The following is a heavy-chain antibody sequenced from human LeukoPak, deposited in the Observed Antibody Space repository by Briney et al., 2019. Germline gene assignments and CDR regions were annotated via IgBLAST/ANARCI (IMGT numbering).Heavy chain of an antibody. CDR1: GYTFTSYD. D-gene: IGHD2-15*01. CDR3: ARGPHRYCSGGSCVIDY. V-gene: IGHV1-8*01. J-gene: IGHJ4*02. Sequence: GASVKVSCKASGYTFTSYDINWVRQATGQGLEWMGWMNPNSGNTGYAQKFQGRVTMTRNTSTSTAYMELSSLRSEDTAVYYCARGPHRYCSGGSCVIDYWGQGTLVTVSS. CDR2: MNPNSGNT.